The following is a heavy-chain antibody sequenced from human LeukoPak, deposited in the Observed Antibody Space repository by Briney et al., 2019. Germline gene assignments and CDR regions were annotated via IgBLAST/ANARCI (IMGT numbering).Heavy chain of an antibody. V-gene: IGHV1-18*01. CDR1: GYTFTSYG. CDR2: ISAYNGNT. Sequence: VASVTVSFKASGYTFTSYGISWVRQAPGQGLEWMGWISAYNGNTNYAQKLQGRVTMTTDTSTSTAYMELRSLRSDDTAVYYCARTGGDYYYYYYYMDVWGKGTTVTVSS. J-gene: IGHJ6*03. CDR3: ARTGGDYYYYYYYMDV. D-gene: IGHD5-24*01.